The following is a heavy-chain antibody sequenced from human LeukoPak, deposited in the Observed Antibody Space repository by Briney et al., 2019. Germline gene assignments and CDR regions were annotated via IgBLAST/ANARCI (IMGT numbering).Heavy chain of an antibody. D-gene: IGHD3-3*01. Sequence: GGSLRLSCAASGFTFDDYGMSWVRQAPGKGLEWVSGINWNGGSTDYADSVKGRFTISRDNAKNSLYLQMNSLRAEDTALYYCARLMYDFWSGRTDYYYYMDVWGKGTTVTVSS. V-gene: IGHV3-20*04. CDR1: GFTFDDYG. CDR3: ARLMYDFWSGRTDYYYYMDV. J-gene: IGHJ6*03. CDR2: INWNGGST.